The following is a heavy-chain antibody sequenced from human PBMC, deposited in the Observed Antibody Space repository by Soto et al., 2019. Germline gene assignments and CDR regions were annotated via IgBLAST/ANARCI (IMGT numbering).Heavy chain of an antibody. J-gene: IGHJ4*02. V-gene: IGHV1-3*01. Sequence: ASVKVSCKASGYTFTSYAMHWVRQAPGQRLEWMGWINAGNGNTKYSQKFQGRVTITRDTSASTAYMELSSLRSEDTAVYYCARAPAGYCSGGSCYYFDYWGQGTLVTVSS. D-gene: IGHD2-15*01. CDR2: INAGNGNT. CDR3: ARAPAGYCSGGSCYYFDY. CDR1: GYTFTSYA.